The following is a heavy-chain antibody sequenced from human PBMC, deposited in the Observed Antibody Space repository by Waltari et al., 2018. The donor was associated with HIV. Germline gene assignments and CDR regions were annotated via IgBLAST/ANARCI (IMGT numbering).Heavy chain of an antibody. V-gene: IGHV1-2*02. Sequence: QVQLVQSGAEVKKPGASVKVSCKASGYTFTGYYMHWVRQAPGQGLEWMGWINAKSDGPNDAQKFQGRVTMTRDTSTSTAYMELSRLRSDDTALYYCARDRIAVTGSYYYGMDVWGQGTTVTVSS. J-gene: IGHJ6*02. CDR2: INAKSDGP. CDR3: ARDRIAVTGSYYYGMDV. CDR1: GYTFTGYY. D-gene: IGHD6-19*01.